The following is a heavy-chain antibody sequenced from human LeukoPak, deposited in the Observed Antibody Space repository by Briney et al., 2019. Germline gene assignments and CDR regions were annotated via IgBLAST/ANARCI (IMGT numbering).Heavy chain of an antibody. Sequence: PGGSLRLSCAASGFSFSSYAINWVRQAPGKGLGWVSGVSGTGDRTYYADSVKGRFTISRDNSKNTMYLQMNSLRAEDTAVYYCAKARLVTMVVVRDAFDIWGQGTMVTVSS. CDR2: VSGTGDRT. V-gene: IGHV3-23*01. CDR1: GFSFSSYA. CDR3: AKARLVTMVVVRDAFDI. J-gene: IGHJ3*02. D-gene: IGHD3-22*01.